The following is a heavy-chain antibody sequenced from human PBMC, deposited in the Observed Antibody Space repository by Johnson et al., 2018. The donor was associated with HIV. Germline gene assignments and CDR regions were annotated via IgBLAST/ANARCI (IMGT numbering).Heavy chain of an antibody. Sequence: VQLVESGGGLVQPGGSLRLSCAASGFTFSSYAMHWVRQAPGKGLEWVAVIYSGGSTHYADSVKGRFHISRDNSKNTLYLQMNSLRVEDTAVYYCARDFGYYYDRWAFDIWGQGTMVTVSS. CDR2: IYSGGST. V-gene: IGHV3-66*01. D-gene: IGHD3-22*01. CDR1: GFTFSSYA. J-gene: IGHJ3*02. CDR3: ARDFGYYYDRWAFDI.